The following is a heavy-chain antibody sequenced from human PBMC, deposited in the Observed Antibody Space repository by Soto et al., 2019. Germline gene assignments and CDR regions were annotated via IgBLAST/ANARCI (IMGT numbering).Heavy chain of an antibody. V-gene: IGHV4-59*12. CDR2: IYYSGST. Sequence: TLSLSCAVSGGSIRSYDWIWVRQPPGKGLEWIGYIYYSGSTNYNPSLKSRVTISVDTSKNQFSLKLSSLTAADTAVYYCARALSSAAGLYFDFWGQGTLVTVSS. D-gene: IGHD6-13*01. CDR3: ARALSSAAGLYFDF. CDR1: GGSIRSYD. J-gene: IGHJ4*02.